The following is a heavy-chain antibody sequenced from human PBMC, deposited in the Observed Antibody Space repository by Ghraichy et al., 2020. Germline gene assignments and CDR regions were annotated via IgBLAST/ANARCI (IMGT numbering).Heavy chain of an antibody. CDR3: ARESCSSTSCYIPRYYYYYMDV. Sequence: GGSLRLSCAASGFTFSSYSMNWVRQAPGKGLEWVSYISSSSSTIYYADSVKGRFTISRDNAKNSLYLQMNSLRAEDTAVYYCARESCSSTSCYIPRYYYYYMDVWGKGTTVTVSS. CDR2: ISSSSSTI. J-gene: IGHJ6*03. CDR1: GFTFSSYS. V-gene: IGHV3-48*01. D-gene: IGHD2-2*02.